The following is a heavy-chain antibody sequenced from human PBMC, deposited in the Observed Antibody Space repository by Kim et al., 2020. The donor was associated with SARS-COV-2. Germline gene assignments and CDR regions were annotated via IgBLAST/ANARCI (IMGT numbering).Heavy chain of an antibody. J-gene: IGHJ4*02. CDR1: GFTFSSYA. V-gene: IGHV3-23*01. Sequence: GGSLRLSCAASGFTFSSYAMSWVRQAPGKGLEWVSAISGSGGSTYYADSVKGRFTISRDNSKNTLYLQMNSLRAEDTAVYYCAKDKQRWLQIPYFDYWGQGTLVTVSS. CDR2: ISGSGGST. D-gene: IGHD5-12*01. CDR3: AKDKQRWLQIPYFDY.